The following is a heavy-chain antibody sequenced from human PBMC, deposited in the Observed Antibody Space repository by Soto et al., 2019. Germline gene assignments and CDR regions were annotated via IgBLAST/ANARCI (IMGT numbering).Heavy chain of an antibody. D-gene: IGHD3-9*01. CDR1: GGSISSGGYY. CDR3: ARTSLAYYDILTGYYSDY. J-gene: IGHJ4*02. CDR2: IYDSGST. Sequence: QVQLQESGPGLVKPSQTLSLTCTVSGGSISSGGYYWSWIRQHPGKGLEWIGCIYDSGSTSYNPSLNSRLTRSVDTSKTQFSLKLTSVTVADTAVYYCARTSLAYYDILTGYYSDYWGQGTLVTVSS. V-gene: IGHV4-31*03.